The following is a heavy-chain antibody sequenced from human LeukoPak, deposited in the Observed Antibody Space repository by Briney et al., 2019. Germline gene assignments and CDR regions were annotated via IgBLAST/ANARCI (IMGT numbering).Heavy chain of an antibody. CDR1: GYIFTSYG. CDR2: ISAYNGNT. Sequence: ASVKVSCKASGYIFTSYGISWVRQAPGQGLEWMGWISAYNGNTNYAQKLQGRVTMTTDTSTSTAYMELRSLRSDDTAVYYCARDRGSGWSYYYGMDVWGQGTTVTVSS. J-gene: IGHJ6*02. V-gene: IGHV1-18*01. CDR3: ARDRGSGWSYYYGMDV. D-gene: IGHD6-19*01.